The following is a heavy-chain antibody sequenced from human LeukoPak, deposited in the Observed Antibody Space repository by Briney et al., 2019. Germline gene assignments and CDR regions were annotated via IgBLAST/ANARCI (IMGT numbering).Heavy chain of an antibody. D-gene: IGHD2/OR15-2a*01. CDR2: INSDGSST. CDR3: ARESAIVLVPFDS. V-gene: IGHV3-74*01. Sequence: PGGSLRLSCAASGFSFTSYWMHWVRQAPEKGLVWVSRINSDGSSTTYADSVKGRFTISRDNAKNTLYRQMNTLRGEDTAVYYCARESAIVLVPFDSWGQGTLVTVSS. J-gene: IGHJ4*02. CDR1: GFSFTSYW.